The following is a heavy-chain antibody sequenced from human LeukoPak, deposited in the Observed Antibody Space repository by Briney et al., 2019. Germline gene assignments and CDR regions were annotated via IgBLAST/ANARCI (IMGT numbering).Heavy chain of an antibody. V-gene: IGHV3-9*03. J-gene: IGHJ4*02. CDR2: ISWNSGSI. D-gene: IGHD6-19*01. CDR1: GFTFSSYA. CDR3: ARTYSSGWSSNEYYFDY. Sequence: GGSLRLSCAASGFTFSSYAMSWVRQAPGKGLEWVSGISWNSGSIGYADSVKGRFTISRDNAKNSPYLQMNSLRAEDMALYYCARTYSSGWSSNEYYFDYWGQGTLVTVSS.